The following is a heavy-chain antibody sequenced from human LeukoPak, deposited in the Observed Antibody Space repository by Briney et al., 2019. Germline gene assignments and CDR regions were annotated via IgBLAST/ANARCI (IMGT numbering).Heavy chain of an antibody. D-gene: IGHD6-13*01. CDR1: GGSISSSSYY. Sequence: SETLSLTCTVSGGSISSSSYYWGWIRQPPGKGLEWIGSIYYSGSTYYNPSLKSRVTISVDTSKNQFSLKLSSVTAADTAVYYCARDGHSSSWPSRPTGVDYWGQGTLVTVSS. V-gene: IGHV4-39*07. J-gene: IGHJ4*02. CDR2: IYYSGST. CDR3: ARDGHSSSWPSRPTGVDY.